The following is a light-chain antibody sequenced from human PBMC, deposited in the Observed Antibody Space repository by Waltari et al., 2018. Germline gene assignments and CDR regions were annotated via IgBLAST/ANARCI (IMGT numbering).Light chain of an antibody. Sequence: EVVLTQSPVTLSVSPGETVTLSCRASQSVASYLAWYQQKSGQAPRLLIYGASSRATGVPARFSGGGSATEFTLTISCLQSEDFSVYYCQQYSNLPPYTFGQGTQLEIK. V-gene: IGKV3-15*01. CDR1: QSVASY. CDR3: QQYSNLPPYT. CDR2: GAS. J-gene: IGKJ2*01.